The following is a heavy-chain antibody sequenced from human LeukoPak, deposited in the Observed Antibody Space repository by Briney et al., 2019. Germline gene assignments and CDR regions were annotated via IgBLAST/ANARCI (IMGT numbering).Heavy chain of an antibody. Sequence: GGSLRLSCAASGFTFDDYAMHWVRQAPGKGLEWVSLISGDGGSIYYADSVKGRFTISRDNSKNSLYLQMNSLRTEDTALYYCAKNSGYDFSLDYRGQGTLVTVSS. CDR1: GFTFDDYA. CDR2: ISGDGGSI. V-gene: IGHV3-43*02. J-gene: IGHJ4*02. CDR3: AKNSGYDFSLDY. D-gene: IGHD5-12*01.